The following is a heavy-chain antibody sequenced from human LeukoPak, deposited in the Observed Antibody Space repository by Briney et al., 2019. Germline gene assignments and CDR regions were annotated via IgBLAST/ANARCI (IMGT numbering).Heavy chain of an antibody. CDR3: ARVWGDQTFDY. D-gene: IGHD2-21*02. V-gene: IGHV3-33*01. CDR2: IWYDGSNK. J-gene: IGHJ4*02. CDR1: GFTFSSYG. Sequence: LRLSCAASGFTFSSYGMHWVRQAPGKGLEWVAVIWYDGSNKYYADSVKGRFTISRDNSKNTLYLQMNSLRAEDTAVCYCARVWGDQTFDYWGQGTLVTVSS.